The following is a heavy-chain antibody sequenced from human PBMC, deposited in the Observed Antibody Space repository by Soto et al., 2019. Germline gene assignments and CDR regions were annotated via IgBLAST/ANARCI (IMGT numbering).Heavy chain of an antibody. CDR2: IYPGDSDT. CDR3: ARQRLWGTSGYYYFEN. CDR1: GHIFSNYW. J-gene: IGHJ4*02. D-gene: IGHD3-22*01. Sequence: GESLKISCKGSGHIFSNYWIGWVRQMAGKGLEWMGIIYPGDSDTRYSPSFQGQVTITVDKSINTAYLQWSRLKASDTAMYYCARQRLWGTSGYYYFENWGQGTLVTVSS. V-gene: IGHV5-51*01.